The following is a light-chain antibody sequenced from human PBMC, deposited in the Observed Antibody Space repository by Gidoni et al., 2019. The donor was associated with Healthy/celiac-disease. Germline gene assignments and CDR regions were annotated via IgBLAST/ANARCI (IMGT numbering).Light chain of an antibody. CDR2: DTS. CDR3: LLSYSGVVI. Sequence: QAVVTQEPSLTVSPGGTVTLTCGSSTGAVTSGHYPSWFQQKPGQAPRTLIYDTSNKHSWTPARFSGSLLGGKAALTLWGAQPEDEADYYCLLSYSGVVIFGGGTKLXV. J-gene: IGLJ2*01. V-gene: IGLV7-46*01. CDR1: TGAVTSGHY.